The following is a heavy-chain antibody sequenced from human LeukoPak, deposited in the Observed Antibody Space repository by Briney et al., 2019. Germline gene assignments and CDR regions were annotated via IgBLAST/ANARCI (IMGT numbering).Heavy chain of an antibody. J-gene: IGHJ1*01. V-gene: IGHV5-51*01. CDR2: IYPGDSDT. Sequence: GESLKISCKGSGYSFTSYWIGWVRQMPGKGLEWMGIIYPGDSDTRYSPSFQGQVTISADKSISTAYLQWSSLKASDTAMYYCARFPTAYTYYYDSSGSAPLGYFQHWGQGTLVTVSS. D-gene: IGHD3-22*01. CDR3: ARFPTAYTYYYDSSGSAPLGYFQH. CDR1: GYSFTSYW.